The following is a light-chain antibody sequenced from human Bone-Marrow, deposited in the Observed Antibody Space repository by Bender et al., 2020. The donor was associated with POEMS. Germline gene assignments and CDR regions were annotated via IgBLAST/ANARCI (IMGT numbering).Light chain of an antibody. CDR1: NIGSKS. J-gene: IGLJ3*02. CDR3: QVWDSGSDHPYWV. Sequence: SYVLTQAPSVSVAPGQTAKITCGGNNIGSKSVHWYQQKLGQAPVLVVYDDDDRPSGIPERFSGSNSGNTATLTISRVGAGDEADFYCQVWDSGSDHPYWVFGGGTKLTVL. CDR2: DDD. V-gene: IGLV3-21*02.